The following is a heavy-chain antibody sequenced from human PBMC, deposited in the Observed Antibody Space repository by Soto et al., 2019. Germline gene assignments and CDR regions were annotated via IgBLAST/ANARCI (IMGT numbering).Heavy chain of an antibody. D-gene: IGHD1-1*01. CDR2: LYDLDGT. J-gene: IGHJ3*02. CDR1: GFTVSGKKY. CDR3: ATWHLQEHAYDI. V-gene: IGHV3-53*01. Sequence: PGGSLRLSCEASGFTVSGKKYVAWVRQAPGKGLEWLSALYDLDGTYYADSVKGRFTTSSDSSRTTVYLQMNSLRPDDTAVYSCATWHLQEHAYDIWGQGTMVTVS.